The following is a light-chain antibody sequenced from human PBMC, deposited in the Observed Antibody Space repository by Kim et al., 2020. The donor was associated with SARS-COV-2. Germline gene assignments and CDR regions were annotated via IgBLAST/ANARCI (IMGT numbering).Light chain of an antibody. CDR3: QQDYSTPLT. J-gene: IGKJ1*01. CDR2: WAS. V-gene: IGKV4-1*01. Sequence: DIVMTQSPDSLAVSLGERATINCKSSQSVLYSSNNKNYLAWYQQKPRQPPKLLIYWASTRESGVPDRFSGSGSGTDFTLTISSLQAEDVAVYYCQQDYSTPLTFGQGTKVDIK. CDR1: QSVLYSSNNKNY.